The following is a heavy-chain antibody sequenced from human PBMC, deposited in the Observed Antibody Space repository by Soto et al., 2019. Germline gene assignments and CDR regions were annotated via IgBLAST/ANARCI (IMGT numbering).Heavy chain of an antibody. CDR3: AKGEGYCDSTSCYGGFDP. Sequence: QVQLVESGGGAVQPGRSLRLSCAGSGFPFSRYDMYWVRQAPGKGPEWVAVISYAGSYKYYADSVKGRFTVSRDNPKNTLFLQMNSLRIDDTDVYYCAKGEGYCDSTSCYGGFDPWGQGTLFTVSS. CDR1: GFPFSRYD. D-gene: IGHD2-2*01. J-gene: IGHJ5*02. CDR2: ISYAGSYK. V-gene: IGHV3-30*18.